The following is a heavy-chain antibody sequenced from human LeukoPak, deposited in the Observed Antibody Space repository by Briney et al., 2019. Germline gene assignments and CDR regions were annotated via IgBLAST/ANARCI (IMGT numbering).Heavy chain of an antibody. CDR3: ARDEGRNGWFDP. D-gene: IGHD1-1*01. CDR2: INPNSGGT. Sequence: AASVKVSCKASGYTFTGYYMHWVRQAPGQGLEWMGWINPNSGGTNYAQKFQGRVTMTRDTSISTAYMELSRLRSDDTAVYYCARDEGRNGWFDPWGQGTLVTVSS. J-gene: IGHJ5*02. V-gene: IGHV1-2*02. CDR1: GYTFTGYY.